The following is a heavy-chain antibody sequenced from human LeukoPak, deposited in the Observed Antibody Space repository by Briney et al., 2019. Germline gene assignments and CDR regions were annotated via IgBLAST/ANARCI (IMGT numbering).Heavy chain of an antibody. D-gene: IGHD3-22*01. CDR3: ARYRPTYYYDSRGYSGSGPYFDY. V-gene: IGHV1-69*05. CDR2: IIPIFGTA. CDR1: GGTFSSYA. Sequence: GASVKVSSKASGGTFSSYAISWVRQAPGQGLEWMGGIIPIFGTANYAQKFQGRVTITTDESTSTAYMELSSLRSEDTAVYYCARYRPTYYYDSRGYSGSGPYFDYWGQGTLVTVSS. J-gene: IGHJ4*02.